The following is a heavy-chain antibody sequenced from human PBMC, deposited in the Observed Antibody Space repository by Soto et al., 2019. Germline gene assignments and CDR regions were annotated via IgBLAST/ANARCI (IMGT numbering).Heavy chain of an antibody. CDR3: ARDNGSGSYRGTYVD. D-gene: IGHD3-10*01. CDR2: VHYSGST. V-gene: IGHV4-59*12. Sequence: ETLSLTCPVSGASISSYYWSWIRQSPQKGLECIGYVHYSGSTNYRPSLKSRVTMSVDRAKNQFSLKLTSVTAADTAVYYCARDNGSGSYRGTYVDWGQGILVTVSS. CDR1: GASISSYY. J-gene: IGHJ4*02.